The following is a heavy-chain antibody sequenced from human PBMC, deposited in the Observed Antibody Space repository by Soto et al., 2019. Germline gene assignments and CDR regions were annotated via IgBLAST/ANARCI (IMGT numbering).Heavy chain of an antibody. CDR3: ASTTVGATTQNYFDS. CDR1: GGTFSSYA. D-gene: IGHD1-26*01. Sequence: QVQLVQSGAEVKKPGSSVKVSCKASGGTFSSYAISWVRQAPGQGLEWMGGIIPIFGTANYAQKFQGRVTITADESTGTADMGLSSLRSEDTAVFYCASTTVGATTQNYFDSWGQGTLVTVSS. CDR2: IIPIFGTA. J-gene: IGHJ4*02. V-gene: IGHV1-69*12.